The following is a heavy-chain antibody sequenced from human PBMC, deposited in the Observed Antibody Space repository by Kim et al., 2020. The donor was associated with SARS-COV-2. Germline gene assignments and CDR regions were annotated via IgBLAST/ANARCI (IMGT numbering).Heavy chain of an antibody. V-gene: IGHV3-74*01. CDR2: IKSDGSIT. CDR3: VRGHGMDV. J-gene: IGHJ6*02. Sequence: GGSLRLCCAASGFIFSDYWMFWVRQAPGKGLVWVSRIKSDGSITTYADSVKGRFTISRDNAKNTVCLQMNSLTVEDTAVYYCVRGHGMDVWGQGTTVTVSS. CDR1: GFIFSDYW.